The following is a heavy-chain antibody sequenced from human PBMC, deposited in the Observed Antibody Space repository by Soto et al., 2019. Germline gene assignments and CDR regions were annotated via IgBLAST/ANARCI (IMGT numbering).Heavy chain of an antibody. CDR3: ASPASYCGGDCYAN. Sequence: SETLSLTCTVYGGSISSIIFYWGWVRQTPWKGLEWITSIHLRSGNTYYNPSLKSRVTISVDTSENQFSLTLTSVTAADTAVYYCASPASYCGGDCYANWGQGTLVTVSS. CDR2: IHLRSGNT. D-gene: IGHD2-21*02. V-gene: IGHV4-39*01. CDR1: GGSISSIIFY. J-gene: IGHJ4*02.